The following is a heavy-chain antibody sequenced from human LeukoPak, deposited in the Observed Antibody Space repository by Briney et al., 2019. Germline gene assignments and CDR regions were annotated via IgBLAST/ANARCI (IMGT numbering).Heavy chain of an antibody. CDR1: GFTFSSYG. D-gene: IGHD2-8*01. CDR2: ISYDGSNK. CDR3: TRRTSVLPFDY. Sequence: PGRSLRLSCAASGFTFSSYGMHWVRQAPGKGLEWVAVISYDGSNKYYADSVKGRFTISRDNSKNTLYLQMNSLRAEDTAVYYCTRRTSVLPFDYWGQGTLVTVSS. V-gene: IGHV3-30*03. J-gene: IGHJ4*02.